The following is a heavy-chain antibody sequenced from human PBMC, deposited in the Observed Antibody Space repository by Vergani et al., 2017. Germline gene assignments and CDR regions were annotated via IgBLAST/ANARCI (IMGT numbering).Heavy chain of an antibody. CDR1: GFIFSDHY. D-gene: IGHD1-1*01. Sequence: EVQVVESGGGLVQPGGSLRLSCAASGFIFSDHYMDWVRQAPGKGLEWVGRIRNKANDYTKQYAASVKGSFTSSRDDSTSYLYLQMNSLQTEDTALYYCVRVKGSNWNDHLYDIWGQGTLVTVSS. CDR3: VRVKGSNWNDHLYDI. J-gene: IGHJ3*02. V-gene: IGHV3-72*01. CDR2: IRNKANDYTK.